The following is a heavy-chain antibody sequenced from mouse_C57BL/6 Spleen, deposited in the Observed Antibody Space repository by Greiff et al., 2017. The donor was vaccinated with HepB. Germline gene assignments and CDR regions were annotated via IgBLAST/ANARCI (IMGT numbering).Heavy chain of an antibody. CDR3: TRGYDYPFAY. D-gene: IGHD2-4*01. V-gene: IGHV5-9-1*02. CDR1: GFTFSSYA. CDR2: ISSGGDYI. J-gene: IGHJ3*01. Sequence: EVKVVESGEGLVKPGGSLKLSCAASGFTFSSYAMSWVRQTPEKRLEWVAYISSGGDYIYYADTVKGRFTISRDIARNTLYLQMSSLKSEDTAMYYCTRGYDYPFAYWGQGTLVTVSA.